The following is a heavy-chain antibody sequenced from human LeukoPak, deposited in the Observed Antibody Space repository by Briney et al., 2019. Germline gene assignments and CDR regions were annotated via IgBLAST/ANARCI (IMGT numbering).Heavy chain of an antibody. CDR1: GFTFDDYA. Sequence: GGSLRLSCAASGFTFDDYAMHWVRQAPGKGLEWVSGISWNSGSIGYADSVKGRFTISRDNAKNTLYLQMNSLRAEDTAVYYCARGLSGYSSSLGYWGQGTLVTVSS. D-gene: IGHD6-6*01. J-gene: IGHJ4*02. CDR2: ISWNSGSI. V-gene: IGHV3-9*01. CDR3: ARGLSGYSSSLGY.